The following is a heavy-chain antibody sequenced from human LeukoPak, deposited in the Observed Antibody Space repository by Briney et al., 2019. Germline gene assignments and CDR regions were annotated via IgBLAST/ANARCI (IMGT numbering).Heavy chain of an antibody. Sequence: PGGSLRLSCAASGFTFSSYAMSWVRQAPGKGLEWVSAISGSGGSTYYAGSVKGRFTISRDNSKNTLYLQMNSLRAEDTAVYYCATDDKKTSSEYNWFDPWGQGTLVTVSS. CDR1: GFTFSSYA. D-gene: IGHD1-1*01. J-gene: IGHJ5*02. CDR3: ATDDKKTSSEYNWFDP. CDR2: ISGSGGST. V-gene: IGHV3-23*01.